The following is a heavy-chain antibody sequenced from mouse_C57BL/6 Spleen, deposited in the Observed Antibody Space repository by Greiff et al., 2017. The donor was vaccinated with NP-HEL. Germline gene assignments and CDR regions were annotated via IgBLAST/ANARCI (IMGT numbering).Heavy chain of an antibody. D-gene: IGHD3-2*02. V-gene: IGHV3-6*01. CDR3: ARGGTAQATPWFAY. Sequence: ESGPGLVKPSQSLSLTCSVTGYSITSGYYWNWIRQFPGNKLEWMGYISYDGSNNYNPSLKNRISITRDTSKNQFFLKLNSVTTEDTATYYCARGGTAQATPWFAYWGQGTLVTVSA. J-gene: IGHJ3*01. CDR2: ISYDGSN. CDR1: GYSITSGYY.